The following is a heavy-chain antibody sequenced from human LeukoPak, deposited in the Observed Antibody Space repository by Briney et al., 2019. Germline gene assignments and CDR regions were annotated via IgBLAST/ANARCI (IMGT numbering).Heavy chain of an antibody. CDR2: ISTTSSTI. V-gene: IGHV3-48*01. CDR3: ARCLRYFDWLFSVDS. D-gene: IGHD3-9*01. CDR1: GFTFSTYS. J-gene: IGHJ4*02. Sequence: GGSLRLSCAASGFTFSTYSMNWARQAPGKGLEWVSYISTTSSTIYYADSVKGRFTISRDNAKNSLYLQMNSLRAEDTAVYYCARCLRYFDWLFSVDSWGQGTLVTVSS.